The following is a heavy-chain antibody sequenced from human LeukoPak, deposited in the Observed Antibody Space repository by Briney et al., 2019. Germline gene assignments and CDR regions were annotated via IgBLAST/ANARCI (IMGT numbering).Heavy chain of an antibody. Sequence: ASVKVSCKASGYTFTGYYIHWVRQAPGQGLEWMGLIHPNSGDTYYAQKFRGRVTMTRDTSITTAYMELDRLTSDDTAVYYCARDYSGSYTHWAQGTLVTISS. CDR3: ARDYSGSYTH. V-gene: IGHV1-2*06. D-gene: IGHD1-26*01. CDR1: GYTFTGYY. J-gene: IGHJ4*02. CDR2: IHPNSGDT.